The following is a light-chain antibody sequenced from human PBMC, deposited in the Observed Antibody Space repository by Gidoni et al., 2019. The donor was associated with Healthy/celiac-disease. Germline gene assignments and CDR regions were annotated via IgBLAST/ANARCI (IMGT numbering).Light chain of an antibody. J-gene: IGKJ1*01. Sequence: EIVLTQSPGTLSLSPGERATLSCRASQSVSSSYVAWYQQKPGMAPRLLIYGSSSRATGIPDRFSGSGSGTDFTLTISRLEPEDFAVYYCQQYGSSPVTFGHGTKVEIK. CDR1: QSVSSSY. V-gene: IGKV3-20*01. CDR3: QQYGSSPVT. CDR2: GSS.